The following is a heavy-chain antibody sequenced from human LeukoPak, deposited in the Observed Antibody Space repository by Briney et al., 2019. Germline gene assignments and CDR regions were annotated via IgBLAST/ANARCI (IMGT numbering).Heavy chain of an antibody. CDR3: ARDSHSIGH. V-gene: IGHV4-59*01. D-gene: IGHD3-3*02. CDR2: IYYSGST. CDR1: GGSISSYY. Sequence: PSETLSFTCTVPGGSISSYYWSWIRQPPGKGLEWIGYIYYSGSTNYNPSLKSRVTISVDTSKNQFSLKLSSVTAADTAVYYCARDSHSIGHWGQGTLVTVSS. J-gene: IGHJ4*02.